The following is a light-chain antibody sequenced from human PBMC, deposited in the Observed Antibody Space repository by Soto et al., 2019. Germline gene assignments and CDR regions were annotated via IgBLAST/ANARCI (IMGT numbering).Light chain of an antibody. CDR3: QQYCSSPLWT. CDR2: GAS. V-gene: IGKV3-20*01. J-gene: IGKJ1*01. CDR1: QSVSSSY. Sequence: EIVLTQSPGTLSLSPGERATLSCRASQSVSSSYLAWYQQKPGQAPRLLLYGASNRATGIPDRFSGSGSGTEFTLPISRLEPADVAVYYCQQYCSSPLWTFGQGTKVEIK.